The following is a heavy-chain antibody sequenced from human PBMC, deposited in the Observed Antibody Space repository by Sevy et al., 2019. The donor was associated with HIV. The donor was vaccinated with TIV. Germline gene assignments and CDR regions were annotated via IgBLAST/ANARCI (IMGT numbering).Heavy chain of an antibody. D-gene: IGHD2-8*01. CDR1: GFTFSSFG. CDR3: AKQGGYCSNGVCYRAFDY. CDR2: ISHDGSNK. V-gene: IGHV3-30*18. Sequence: GGSLRLSCAASGFTFSSFGMHWVRQAPGKGLEWVAIISHDGSNKIYADSVKGRCTISRDNSKNTLYLQMDSLRADDTAVYYCAKQGGYCSNGVCYRAFDYWGQGTLVTVSS. J-gene: IGHJ4*02.